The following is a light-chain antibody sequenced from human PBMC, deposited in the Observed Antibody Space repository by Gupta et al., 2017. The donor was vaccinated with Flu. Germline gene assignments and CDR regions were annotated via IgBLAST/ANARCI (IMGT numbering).Light chain of an antibody. CDR2: DAA. CDR3: QQSYNTHT. V-gene: IGKV1-39*01. CDR1: QIINTY. Sequence: DIQMTQSPSSLSASVGDRVTITCRSSQIINTYLNWYQQKPGKAPKLLIYDAATLQSGVPSRFSGSGSGADFTLTISRLQPEDFATYYWQQSYNTHTFGQGTRLESK. J-gene: IGKJ5*01.